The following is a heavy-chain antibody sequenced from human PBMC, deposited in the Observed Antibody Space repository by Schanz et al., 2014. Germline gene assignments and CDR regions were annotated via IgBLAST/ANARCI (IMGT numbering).Heavy chain of an antibody. CDR3: ARRYNYLSAFDI. Sequence: QVQLQESGPGLVKPSQTLSLTCTVSGGSISSGGYYWSWIRQHPGKGLEWIGYIYYSGSTYYNPYRKIRVTRSVDTSKTQFYLKLISLTAADTAVFYCARRYNYLSAFDIWGQGTMVTVSS. D-gene: IGHD1-20*01. CDR2: IYYSGST. J-gene: IGHJ3*02. CDR1: GGSISSGGYY. V-gene: IGHV4-31*03.